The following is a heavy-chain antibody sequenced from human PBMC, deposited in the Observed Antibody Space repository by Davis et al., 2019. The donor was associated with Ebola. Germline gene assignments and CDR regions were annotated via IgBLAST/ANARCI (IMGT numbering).Heavy chain of an antibody. V-gene: IGHV3-30*03. J-gene: IGHJ4*02. D-gene: IGHD6-19*01. CDR2: ISYDGSNK. Sequence: PGGSLRLSCAASGFTFSSYGMHWVRQAPGKGLEWVAVISYDGSNKYYADSVKGRFTISRDNSKNTLYLQMNSLRAEDTAVYYCARVAVAGLFGGWGQGTLVTVSS. CDR3: ARVAVAGLFGG. CDR1: GFTFSSYG.